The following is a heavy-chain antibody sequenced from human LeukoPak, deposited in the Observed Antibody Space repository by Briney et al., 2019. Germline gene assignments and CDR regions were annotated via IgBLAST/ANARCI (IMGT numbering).Heavy chain of an antibody. Sequence: GGSLRLSCAASGFTFSSYWMHWVRQAPGKGPVWVSRINSDGSSTDYADSVKGRFTISRDNAKNTLYLQVNSLRAEDTAMYYCARDKYGGNSNAFDIWGQGTMVTVSS. V-gene: IGHV3-74*01. CDR2: INSDGSST. CDR3: ARDKYGGNSNAFDI. D-gene: IGHD4-23*01. J-gene: IGHJ3*02. CDR1: GFTFSSYW.